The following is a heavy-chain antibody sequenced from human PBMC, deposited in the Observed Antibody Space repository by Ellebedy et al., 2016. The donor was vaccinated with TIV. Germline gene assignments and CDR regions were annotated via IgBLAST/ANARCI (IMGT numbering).Heavy chain of an antibody. D-gene: IGHD4-17*01. Sequence: GESLKISXAASGFTISNNYMSWVRQAQGKGLEWVAILHSGGTTFYADSVKGRFTISRDSSKNTLYLQMNSLRVEDTAVYYCARAPTVTSAFDCWGQGTLVTVSS. J-gene: IGHJ4*02. CDR3: ARAPTVTSAFDC. CDR2: LHSGGTT. CDR1: GFTISNNY. V-gene: IGHV3-53*01.